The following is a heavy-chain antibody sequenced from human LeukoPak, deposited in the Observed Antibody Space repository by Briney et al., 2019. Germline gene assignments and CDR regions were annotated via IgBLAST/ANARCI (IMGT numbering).Heavy chain of an antibody. V-gene: IGHV1-46*01. Sequence: GASVEVSYEASGYTFTSYYMHRVRHAPGQGLEWMGIINPSGGSTSYAQKFQGRVTMTRDTSTSTVYMELSSLRSEDTAVYYCARAVGGDGSGSLWGPGTLVTVSS. CDR3: ARAVGGDGSGSL. CDR2: INPSGGST. J-gene: IGHJ4*02. D-gene: IGHD3-10*01. CDR1: GYTFTSYY.